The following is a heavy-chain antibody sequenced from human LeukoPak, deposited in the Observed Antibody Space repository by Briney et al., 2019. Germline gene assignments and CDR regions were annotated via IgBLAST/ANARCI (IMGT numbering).Heavy chain of an antibody. Sequence: ASVKVSCKASGYAFTGYYMHWVRQAPGQGLEWMGWINPNSGGTNYAQKFQGRVTMTRDMSISTAYMELSRLRSDDTAVYYCAREYRYATIRPGYWGQGTLVTVSS. CDR3: AREYRYATIRPGY. J-gene: IGHJ4*02. CDR1: GYAFTGYY. V-gene: IGHV1-2*02. D-gene: IGHD5-24*01. CDR2: INPNSGGT.